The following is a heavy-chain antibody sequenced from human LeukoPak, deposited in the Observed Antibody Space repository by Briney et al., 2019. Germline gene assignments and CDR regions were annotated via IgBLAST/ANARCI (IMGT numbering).Heavy chain of an antibody. V-gene: IGHV4-30-4*01. Sequence: SETLSLTCTVSGGSISSGDYYWSWIRQPPGKGLEWIGYIYYSGSTYYNPSLKSRVTISVDTSKNQFSLKLSSVTAADTAVYYWARGGSGYYDYVWGSYRPYYFDYWGQGTLVTVSS. D-gene: IGHD3-16*02. J-gene: IGHJ4*02. CDR3: ARGGSGYYDYVWGSYRPYYFDY. CDR1: GGSISSGDYY. CDR2: IYYSGST.